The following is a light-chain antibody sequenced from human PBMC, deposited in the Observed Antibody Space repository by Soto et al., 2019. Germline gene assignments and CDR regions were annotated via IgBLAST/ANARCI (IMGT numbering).Light chain of an antibody. CDR2: KVS. CDR3: MQGTHWPPT. J-gene: IGKJ1*01. CDR1: QSLVDRDGNTY. Sequence: DVVMTQSPLSLPVTLGQPASISCRSTQSLVDRDGNTYLHWFQQRPGQSPRRLIYKVSNRDSGVPDRFSGSGSGTDFTLTISRVEAEDVGVYFCMQGTHWPPTFGQGTKVEIK. V-gene: IGKV2-30*01.